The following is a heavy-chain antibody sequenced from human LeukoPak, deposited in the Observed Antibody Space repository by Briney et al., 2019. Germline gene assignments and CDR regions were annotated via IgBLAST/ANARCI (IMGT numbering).Heavy chain of an antibody. J-gene: IGHJ4*02. CDR3: ARDYYDSSGYRSHFGY. V-gene: IGHV6-1*01. CDR2: TYYRSKWYN. Sequence: SQTLSLTSAISGDSVSSNSVAWNWIRQSPSRCLEWLGRTYYRSKWYNDYAVSVKSPITINPDTSKNTFSLPLNPVTHEPTATYYCARDYYDSSGYRSHFGYWGQGTLVTVSS. CDR1: GDSVSSNSVA. D-gene: IGHD3-22*01.